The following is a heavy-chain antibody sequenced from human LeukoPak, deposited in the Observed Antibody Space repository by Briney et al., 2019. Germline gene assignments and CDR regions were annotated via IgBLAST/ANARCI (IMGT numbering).Heavy chain of an antibody. J-gene: IGHJ2*01. CDR3: ARELYYGSGSYYNGYWYFDL. V-gene: IGHV4-30-4*01. Sequence: PSETLSLTCAVYGGSFSGYYWSWIRQPPGKGLEWIGYIYYSGSTYYNPSLKSRVTISVDTSKNQFSLKLSSVTAADTAVYYCARELYYGSGSYYNGYWYFDLWGRGTLVTVSS. D-gene: IGHD3-10*01. CDR1: GGSFSGYY. CDR2: IYYSGST.